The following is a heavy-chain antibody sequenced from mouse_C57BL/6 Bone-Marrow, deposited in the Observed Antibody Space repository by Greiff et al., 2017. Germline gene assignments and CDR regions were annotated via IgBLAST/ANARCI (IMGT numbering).Heavy chain of an antibody. CDR3: TISLIYYVTNC. CDR1: GFNINDYY. D-gene: IGHD1-1*01. Sequence: VQLQQPGAELVKPGASVKLSCTASGFNINDYYIHWVKQRTEQGLEWIGRIDPEDGETKYAQKFQDKATITADTSSNTAYIHLSSLTSEDTAVYYFTISLIYYVTNCCGQGTTLTVSA. CDR2: IDPEDGET. J-gene: IGHJ2*01. V-gene: IGHV14-2*01.